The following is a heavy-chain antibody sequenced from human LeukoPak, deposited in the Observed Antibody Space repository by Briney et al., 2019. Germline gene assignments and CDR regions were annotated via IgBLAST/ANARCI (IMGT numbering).Heavy chain of an antibody. CDR1: GFTFSNAW. V-gene: IGHV3-15*01. Sequence: PGGSLRLSCAASGFTFSNAWMSWVRQAPGKGLEWVGRIKSKTDGGTTDYAAPVKGRFTISRDDSKNTLYLQMNSLKNEDTAVYYCTTLVYGDSTFDCWGQGTLVTVSS. CDR3: TTLVYGDSTFDC. D-gene: IGHD4-17*01. CDR2: IKSKTDGGTT. J-gene: IGHJ4*02.